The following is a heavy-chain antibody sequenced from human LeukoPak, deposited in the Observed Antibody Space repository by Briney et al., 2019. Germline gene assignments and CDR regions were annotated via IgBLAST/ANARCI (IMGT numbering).Heavy chain of an antibody. D-gene: IGHD2-21*01. J-gene: IGHJ4*02. Sequence: GGSLRLSCAASGFTFSDYWMHWVRQAPGKGLVGVSRINSDGRITNYADSVKGRFTISRDNAKNTLYLQMNSLRVEDTAVYYCARLAVGLDYWGQGTLVTVSS. V-gene: IGHV3-74*01. CDR3: ARLAVGLDY. CDR2: INSDGRIT. CDR1: GFTFSDYW.